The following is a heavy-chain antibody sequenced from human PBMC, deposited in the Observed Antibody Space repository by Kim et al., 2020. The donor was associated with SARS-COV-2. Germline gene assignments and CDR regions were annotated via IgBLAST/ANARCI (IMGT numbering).Heavy chain of an antibody. CDR1: GFTFSSYS. CDR3: ARDSQRGGGWVNDYYGMDV. Sequence: GGSPRLSCAASGFTFSSYSMNWVRQAPGKGLEWVSSISSSSSYIYYADSVKGRFTISRDNAKNSLYLQMNSLRAEDTAVYYCARDSQRGGGWVNDYYGMDVWGKGTTVTVSS. V-gene: IGHV3-21*01. D-gene: IGHD1-1*01. J-gene: IGHJ6*04. CDR2: ISSSSSYI.